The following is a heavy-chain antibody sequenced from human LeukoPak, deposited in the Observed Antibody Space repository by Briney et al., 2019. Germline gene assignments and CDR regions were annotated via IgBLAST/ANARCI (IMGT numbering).Heavy chain of an antibody. Sequence: ASVKVSCKASGYTFTSYDINWVRQATGQGLEWMGWMNPNSGNTGYAQKFQRRVTMTRNTSISTAYIELSSLRSEDTAVYYCARALCINPGAFDIWVQPTMVTVSS. CDR2: MNPNSGNT. CDR1: GYTFTSYD. V-gene: IGHV1-8*01. CDR3: ARALCINPGAFDI. J-gene: IGHJ3*02. D-gene: IGHD7-27*01.